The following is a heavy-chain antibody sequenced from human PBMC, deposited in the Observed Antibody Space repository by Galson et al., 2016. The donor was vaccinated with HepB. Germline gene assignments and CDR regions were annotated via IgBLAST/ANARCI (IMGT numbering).Heavy chain of an antibody. CDR2: ISDSGI. D-gene: IGHD3-9*01. V-gene: IGHV3-48*02. CDR1: GFSFSYHV. J-gene: IGHJ4*02. Sequence: SLRLSCAASGFSFSYHVMNWVRQAPGKGLEWMSYISDSGIYYADSVRGRFTISRDNAKETLYLQMDSLRDEDTALYFCARGGLRYWLDLWGQGTQVTVSS. CDR3: ARGGLRYWLDL.